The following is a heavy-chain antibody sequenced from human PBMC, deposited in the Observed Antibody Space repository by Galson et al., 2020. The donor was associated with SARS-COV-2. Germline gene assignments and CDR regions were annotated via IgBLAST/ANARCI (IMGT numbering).Heavy chain of an antibody. D-gene: IGHD4-17*01. J-gene: IGHJ2*01. Sequence: GESLKISCAASGFTFSSYSMNWLRQAPGKGLEWVSSISSSSRYIFYADSVKGRFTISRDNAKKSVYLQMNTLRPEDTAVYYCAKDPGDYGGFPYWYFDLWGRGTLVTVSS. V-gene: IGHV3-21*01. CDR3: AKDPGDYGGFPYWYFDL. CDR1: GFTFSSYS. CDR2: ISSSSRYI.